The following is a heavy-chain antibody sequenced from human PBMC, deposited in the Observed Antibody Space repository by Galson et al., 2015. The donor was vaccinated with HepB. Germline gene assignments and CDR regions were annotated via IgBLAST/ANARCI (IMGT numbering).Heavy chain of an antibody. CDR1: GYSFTSYW. J-gene: IGHJ5*02. CDR3: ARHPVGYGSGSYGADWFDP. CDR2: IDPSDSYT. V-gene: IGHV5-10-1*01. Sequence: QSGAEVKKPGESLRISCKGSGYSFTSYWISWVRQMPGKGLEWMGRIDPSDSYTNYSPSFQGHVTISADKSISTAYLQWSSLKASDTAMYYCARHPVGYGSGSYGADWFDPWGQGTLVTVSS. D-gene: IGHD3-10*01.